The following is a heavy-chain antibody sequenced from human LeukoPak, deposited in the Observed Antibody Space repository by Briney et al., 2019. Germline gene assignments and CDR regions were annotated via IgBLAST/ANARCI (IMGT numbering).Heavy chain of an antibody. CDR2: INPNSGGT. CDR1: GYTFTGYY. CDR3: AREGVRFGESDVYYFDY. V-gene: IGHV1-2*04. Sequence: GASVKVSCKASGYTFTGYYMHWVRQAPGQGLEWMGWINPNSGGTNYAQKFQGWVTMTRDTSISTAYMELSRLRSDDTAVYYCAREGVRFGESDVYYFDYWGQGTLVTVSS. J-gene: IGHJ4*02. D-gene: IGHD3-10*01.